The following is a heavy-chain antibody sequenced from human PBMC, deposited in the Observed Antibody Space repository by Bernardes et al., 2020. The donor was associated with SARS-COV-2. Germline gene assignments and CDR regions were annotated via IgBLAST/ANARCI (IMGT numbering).Heavy chain of an antibody. J-gene: IGHJ5*02. V-gene: IGHV4-34*01. CDR1: GGSFSGYY. CDR2: INHSGST. D-gene: IGHD2-15*01. CDR3: ARFRRGTYCSGGSCYSRFSWFDP. Sequence: SETLSLTCAVYGGSFSGYYWSWIRQPPGKGLEWIGEINHSGSTNYNPSLKSRVTISVDTSKNQFSLKLSSVTAADTAVYYCARFRRGTYCSGGSCYSRFSWFDPWGQGTLVTVSS.